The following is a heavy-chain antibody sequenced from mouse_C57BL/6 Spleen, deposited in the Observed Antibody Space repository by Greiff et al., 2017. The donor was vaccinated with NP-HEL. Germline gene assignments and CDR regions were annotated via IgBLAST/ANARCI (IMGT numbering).Heavy chain of an antibody. CDR1: GYTFTSYW. CDR2: IYPGSGST. CDR3: ARGYDYGRRTWFAY. V-gene: IGHV1-55*01. J-gene: IGHJ3*01. D-gene: IGHD1-1*02. Sequence: QVQLQQPGAELVKPGASVKMSCKASGYTFTSYWITWVKQRPGQGLEWIGDIYPGSGSTNYNEKFKSKATLTVDTSSSTAYMQLSSLTSEDSAVYYCARGYDYGRRTWFAYWGQGTLVTVSA.